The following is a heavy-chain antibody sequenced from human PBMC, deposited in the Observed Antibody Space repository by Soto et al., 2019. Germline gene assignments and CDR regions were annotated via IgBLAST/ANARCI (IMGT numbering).Heavy chain of an antibody. D-gene: IGHD3-22*01. CDR3: MLGSGWKDFDY. Sequence: SETLSLTCTVSGGSISSSSYYWGWIRQPPGKGLEWIGSIYYSGSTYYNPTLKSRVTISVDTSKNQFSLKLSSVTAADTAVYYCMLGSGWKDFDYWGQGTLVTVSS. V-gene: IGHV4-39*01. CDR2: IYYSGST. J-gene: IGHJ4*02. CDR1: GGSISSSSYY.